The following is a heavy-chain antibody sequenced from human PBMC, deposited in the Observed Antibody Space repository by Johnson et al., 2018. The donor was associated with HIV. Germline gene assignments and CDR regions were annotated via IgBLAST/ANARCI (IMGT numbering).Heavy chain of an antibody. CDR1: GFTFSSYA. Sequence: VQLVESGGGVVQPWRSLRLSCAASGFTFSSYAMSWVRQAPGKGLEWVSAISGSGGSTYYADSVKGRFTISSDSSKNTRYLQMNSLRAEDTAVYYCARACRDGYTCDAFDIWGQGTMVTVSS. D-gene: IGHD5-24*01. V-gene: IGHV3-23*04. CDR2: ISGSGGST. CDR3: ARACRDGYTCDAFDI. J-gene: IGHJ3*02.